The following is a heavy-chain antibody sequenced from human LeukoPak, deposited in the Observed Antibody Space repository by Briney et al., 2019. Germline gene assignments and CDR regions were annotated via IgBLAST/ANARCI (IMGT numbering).Heavy chain of an antibody. CDR2: ISYDGSNK. CDR3: AKGRVGANGYYYYGMDV. J-gene: IGHJ6*02. CDR1: GFTFSSFS. Sequence: GGSLRLSCAATGFTFSSFSMHWVRQAPGKGPEWVAVISYDGSNKYYADSVKGRFAISRDNSKNTLYLQMNSLRIEDTAVYYCAKGRVGANGYYYYGMDVWGQGTTVTVSS. V-gene: IGHV3-30*18. D-gene: IGHD1-26*01.